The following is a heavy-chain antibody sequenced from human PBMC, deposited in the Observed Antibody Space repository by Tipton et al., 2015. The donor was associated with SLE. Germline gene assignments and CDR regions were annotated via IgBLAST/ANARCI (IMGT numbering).Heavy chain of an antibody. D-gene: IGHD3-3*01. V-gene: IGHV3-74*01. J-gene: IGHJ4*02. Sequence: GSLRLSCTASGFTFGNYAMSWFRQAPGKGLVWVSNINGDGSFTNYADSVKGRFTISRDNAKNLIYLQLSSVRVEDTAVYYCASSYDFWSEWGQGTLVTVSS. CDR2: INGDGSFT. CDR1: GFTFGNYA. CDR3: ASSYDFWSE.